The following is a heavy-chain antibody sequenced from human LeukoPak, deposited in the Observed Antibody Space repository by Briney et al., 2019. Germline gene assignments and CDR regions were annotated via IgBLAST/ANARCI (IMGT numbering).Heavy chain of an antibody. J-gene: IGHJ4*02. CDR1: GLTFSSYS. CDR2: ISSSSSTI. V-gene: IGHV3-48*01. D-gene: IGHD3-22*01. Sequence: GGSLRLSCAASGLTFSSYSMNWVRQAPGKGLEWVSYISSSSSTIYYADSVKGRFTISRDNAKNSLYLQMNSLRAEDTAVYYCARAGYDYDSSGYPSGDYWGQGTLVTVSS. CDR3: ARAGYDYDSSGYPSGDY.